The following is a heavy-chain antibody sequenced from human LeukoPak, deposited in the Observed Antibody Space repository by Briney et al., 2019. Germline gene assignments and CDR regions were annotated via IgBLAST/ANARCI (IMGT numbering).Heavy chain of an antibody. J-gene: IGHJ4*02. V-gene: IGHV3-9*01. D-gene: IGHD3-22*01. Sequence: PGGSLRLSCAASGFTFDDYAMHWVRQAPGKGLEWVSGISWNSGSIGYADSVKGRFTISRDNAKNSLYLQMNSLRAEDTAVYYCARDRSSGDYWGQGTLVTVSS. CDR2: ISWNSGSI. CDR3: ARDRSSGDY. CDR1: GFTFDDYA.